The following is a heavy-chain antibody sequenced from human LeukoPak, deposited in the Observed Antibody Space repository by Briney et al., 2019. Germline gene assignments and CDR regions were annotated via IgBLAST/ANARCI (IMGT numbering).Heavy chain of an antibody. J-gene: IGHJ4*02. CDR2: IYYSGST. D-gene: IGHD3-22*01. CDR1: GGSISSGGYY. CDR3: ARGHYDSSGYYYHLPPYFDY. V-gene: IGHV4-31*03. Sequence: SETLSLTCTVSGGSISSGGYYWSWIRQHPGKGLEWIGYIYYSGSTYYNPSLKSRVTISVDTSKNQFSLKLSSVTAADTAVYYCARGHYDSSGYYYHLPPYFDYWGQGTLVTVSS.